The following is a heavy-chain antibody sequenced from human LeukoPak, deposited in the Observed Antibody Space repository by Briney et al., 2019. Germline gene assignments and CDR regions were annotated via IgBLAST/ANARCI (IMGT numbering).Heavy chain of an antibody. CDR3: ARQYRDSSGYLYFDY. D-gene: IGHD3-22*01. Sequence: SETLSLTCTVYGGSISSSSYYWGWIRQSPGEGLEWIGTIYYSGSTYSNPSLKSRVTISVDTSKNQFSLRLKSVTAADTAVYYCARQYRDSSGYLYFDYWGQGTLVTVSA. CDR2: IYYSGST. J-gene: IGHJ4*02. CDR1: GGSISSSSYY. V-gene: IGHV4-39*01.